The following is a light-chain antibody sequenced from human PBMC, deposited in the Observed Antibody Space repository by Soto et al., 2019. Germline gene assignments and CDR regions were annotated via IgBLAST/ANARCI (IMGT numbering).Light chain of an antibody. V-gene: IGKV1-27*01. J-gene: IGKJ4*01. CDR3: QKYDGAPLT. CDR2: AAS. CDR1: QDINIY. Sequence: DIQMTQSPSSLSASVGDRVTITCRAGQDINIYLAWYQQKPGKVPQLLLSAASTLQSGVPSRFSGSGSGTDFTLTSSSLQPEDVATYYCQKYDGAPLTFGGGTKVEIK.